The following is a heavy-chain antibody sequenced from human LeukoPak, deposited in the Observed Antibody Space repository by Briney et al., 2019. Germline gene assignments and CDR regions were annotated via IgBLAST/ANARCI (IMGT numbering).Heavy chain of an antibody. J-gene: IGHJ4*02. Sequence: PGGSLRLSCAASGFTFRNYAMSWVRQAPGKGLEWVSSISGSDGSTYYADSVEGRFTISRDNSKNTLYLQMNSLRAEDTAVYYCEPAASGGFDYWGQGTLVTVSS. CDR1: GFTFRNYA. D-gene: IGHD2-2*01. CDR2: ISGSDGST. V-gene: IGHV3-23*01. CDR3: EPAASGGFDY.